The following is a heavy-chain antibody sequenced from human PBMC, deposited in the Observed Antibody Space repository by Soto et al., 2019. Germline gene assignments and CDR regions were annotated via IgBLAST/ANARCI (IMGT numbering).Heavy chain of an antibody. CDR1: GFTLRSYG. Sequence: GGSLRLSCAASGFTLRSYGMHWVRQAPGKGLEWVAGISYDGSNKYYEDSVKGRFTISRDNYRSTLDLQMNGLRGEDTAAYYCVKDGGRHGSGSHSGFDYWGQGTLVTVSS. CDR3: VKDGGRHGSGSHSGFDY. CDR2: ISYDGSNK. J-gene: IGHJ4*02. V-gene: IGHV3-30*18. D-gene: IGHD3-10*01.